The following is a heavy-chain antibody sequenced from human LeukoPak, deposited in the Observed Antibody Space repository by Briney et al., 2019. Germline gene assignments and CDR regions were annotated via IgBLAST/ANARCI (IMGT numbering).Heavy chain of an antibody. CDR1: GFTSGDYA. CDR3: TRDQTPYY. CDR2: IRSKVYGGTP. J-gene: IGHJ4*02. Sequence: HPGGSLRLSCITSGFTSGDYAMTWVRQAPGKGLEWVGFIRSKVYGGTPEYAASVKGRFTISRDDSKGIAYLQMNSLKTEDTAVYYCTRDQTPYYWGQGTLVTVSS. V-gene: IGHV3-49*04.